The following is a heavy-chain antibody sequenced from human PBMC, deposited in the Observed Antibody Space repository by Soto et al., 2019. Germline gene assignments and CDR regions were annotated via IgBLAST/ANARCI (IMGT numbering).Heavy chain of an antibody. J-gene: IGHJ6*02. D-gene: IGHD6-13*01. CDR1: GFTFSSYG. CDR3: ARDSSRMYQYYYYYGMDV. V-gene: IGHV3-33*01. CDR2: IWYDGSKK. Sequence: QVQLVESGGGVVQPGRSLRLSCAASGFTFSSYGMHWVRQAPGKGLEWVAVIWYDGSKKYHADSVKGRFTISRDNSKNTLYLQMNSLRAEDTAVYYCARDSSRMYQYYYYYGMDVWGQGTTVTVSS.